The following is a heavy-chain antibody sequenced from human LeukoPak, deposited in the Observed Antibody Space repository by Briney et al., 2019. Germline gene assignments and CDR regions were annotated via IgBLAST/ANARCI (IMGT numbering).Heavy chain of an antibody. Sequence: GGSLRLSCAASGFTFSSYEMNWVRQAPGKGLEWVSSISSSSSYIYYADSVKGRFTISRDNAKNSLYLQMNSLRAEDTAVYYCASEYSSSSGLDYWGQGTLVTVSS. CDR1: GFTFSSYE. CDR2: ISSSSSYI. J-gene: IGHJ4*02. D-gene: IGHD6-6*01. CDR3: ASEYSSSSGLDY. V-gene: IGHV3-21*01.